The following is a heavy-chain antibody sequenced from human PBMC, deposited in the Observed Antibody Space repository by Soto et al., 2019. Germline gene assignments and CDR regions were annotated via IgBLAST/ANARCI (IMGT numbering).Heavy chain of an antibody. Sequence: SETLSLTCTLSGVSITSGAYYWTWVRQHPGKGLEWIGYISYNGNTYFSPSLKSRLTISIDTSKNQFSLKLSSVTAADTAMYYCARARLRAVYAFDFWGQGTMVIVSS. CDR2: ISYNGNT. D-gene: IGHD1-20*01. CDR1: GVSITSGAYY. V-gene: IGHV4-31*03. J-gene: IGHJ3*01. CDR3: ARARLRAVYAFDF.